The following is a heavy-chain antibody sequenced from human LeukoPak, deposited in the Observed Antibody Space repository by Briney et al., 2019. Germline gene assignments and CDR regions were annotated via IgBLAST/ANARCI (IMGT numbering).Heavy chain of an antibody. Sequence: SETLSLTCTVSGDSISRYYWSWIRQPPGKGLEWIGYIYYSGSTNYNPSLKSRVTISLDTSKHQFSLKLSSVTAADTAVYYCARGGYTYGFVAKFDSWGQGTLASVSS. J-gene: IGHJ4*02. CDR1: GDSISRYY. CDR2: IYYSGST. V-gene: IGHV4-59*12. CDR3: ARGGYTYGFVAKFDS. D-gene: IGHD5-18*01.